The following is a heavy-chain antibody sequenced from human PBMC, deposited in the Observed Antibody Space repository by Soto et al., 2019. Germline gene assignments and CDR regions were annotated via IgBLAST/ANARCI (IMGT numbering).Heavy chain of an antibody. CDR2: VYARGAT. J-gene: IGHJ6*02. V-gene: IGHV4-59*10. D-gene: IGHD4-17*01. Sequence: PSVTLSLPCSVSGASITSHYWHWIRQSAGEGLQWIGRVYARGATNYNPSLKSRVTISGDTSKNQFSLKLTSVTAADTAVYYCARSSGDDFFYYGMDVWGHGTTVTVSS. CDR3: ARSSGDDFFYYGMDV. CDR1: GASITSHY.